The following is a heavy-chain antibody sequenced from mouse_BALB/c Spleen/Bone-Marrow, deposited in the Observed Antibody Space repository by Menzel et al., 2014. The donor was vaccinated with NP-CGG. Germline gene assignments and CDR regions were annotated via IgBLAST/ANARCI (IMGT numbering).Heavy chain of an antibody. Sequence: QVQLQQPGAEPVKPGASVKMSCKASGYTFTSYNMHWVKQTPGQGLEWIGTIYPGNGDTSYNQKFKGKATLTADKSSSTAYMQLSSLTSEDSAVYYCARSNWDGGNYFDYWGQGNTLTVSS. CDR1: GYTFTSYN. D-gene: IGHD4-1*01. V-gene: IGHV1-12*01. J-gene: IGHJ2*01. CDR3: ARSNWDGGNYFDY. CDR2: IYPGNGDT.